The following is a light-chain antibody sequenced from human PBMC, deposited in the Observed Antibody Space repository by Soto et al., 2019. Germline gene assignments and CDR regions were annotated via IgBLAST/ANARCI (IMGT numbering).Light chain of an antibody. Sequence: EIVLTQSPGTLSLSPGERATLSCRASQSVSSSYLTWYQQKPGQAPRLLIFGAATRATDIPARFTGSGSGTEFTLTIASLQSDDFATYYCQQYNNWPLITFGQGTRLEIK. V-gene: IGKV3-15*01. J-gene: IGKJ5*01. CDR1: QSVSSSY. CDR2: GAA. CDR3: QQYNNWPLIT.